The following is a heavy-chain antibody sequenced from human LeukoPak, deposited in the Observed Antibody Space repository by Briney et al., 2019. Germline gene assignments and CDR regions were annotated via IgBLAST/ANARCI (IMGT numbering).Heavy chain of an antibody. CDR2: IYYSGST. CDR1: GGSISRYY. CDR3: ARVRYCSGGSCYFPDY. D-gene: IGHD2-15*01. V-gene: IGHV4-59*01. Sequence: SETLSLTCTVSGGSISRYYWSWIRQPPGKGLEWIGYIYYSGSTNYNPSLKSRVTISLDTSKNQFSLKLSSVTAADTAVYYCARVRYCSGGSCYFPDYWGQGTLVTVSS. J-gene: IGHJ4*02.